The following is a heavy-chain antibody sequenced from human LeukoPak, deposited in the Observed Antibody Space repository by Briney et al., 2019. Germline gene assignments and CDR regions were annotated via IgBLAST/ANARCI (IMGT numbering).Heavy chain of an antibody. J-gene: IGHJ3*02. CDR1: GGSISSSSYY. Sequence: SETLSLTCTVSGGSISSSSYYWGWIRQPPGKGLEWIGSIYYSGSTYYNPSLKSRDTISVDTSKNQFSLKLSSVTAADTAVYYCASLPTFLDAFDIWGQGTMVTVSS. CDR3: ASLPTFLDAFDI. CDR2: IYYSGST. V-gene: IGHV4-39*01.